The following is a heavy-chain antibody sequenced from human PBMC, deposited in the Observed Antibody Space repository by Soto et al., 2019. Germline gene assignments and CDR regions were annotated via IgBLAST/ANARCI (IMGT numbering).Heavy chain of an antibody. CDR2: IYWDDDK. CDR1: GFSLSTSGVG. V-gene: IGHV2-5*02. Sequence: QLTLKESGPTLVKPTQTLTVTCTFSGFSLSTSGVGVGWIRQPPGKAPECLALIYWDDDKRSNPSLRSRLTISKDTSRTQVVLTMTNVDPMDTATYYCAHRRGGYNWNDGDFDYWGQGTMITVSS. CDR3: AHRRGGYNWNDGDFDY. J-gene: IGHJ4*02. D-gene: IGHD1-20*01.